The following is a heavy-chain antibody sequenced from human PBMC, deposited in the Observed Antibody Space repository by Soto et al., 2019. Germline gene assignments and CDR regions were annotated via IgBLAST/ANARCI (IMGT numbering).Heavy chain of an antibody. Sequence: ASVKVSCKASGYTFTSYGISWVRQAPGQGLEWMGWISAYNGNTNYAQKLQGRVTMTTDISTSTAYMELRSLRSDDTAVYYCARDRGRDGYEADAFDIWGQGTMVTVSS. CDR1: GYTFTSYG. D-gene: IGHD5-12*01. J-gene: IGHJ3*02. V-gene: IGHV1-18*01. CDR2: ISAYNGNT. CDR3: ARDRGRDGYEADAFDI.